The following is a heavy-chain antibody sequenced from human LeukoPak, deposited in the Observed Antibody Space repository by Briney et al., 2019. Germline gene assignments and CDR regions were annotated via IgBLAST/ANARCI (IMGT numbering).Heavy chain of an antibody. CDR1: GFAFNSCA. CDR3: AKRRTGCQYSGLDV. CDR2: ISDSGDTM. Sequence: SGGSLRLSCAASGFAFNSCAMTWVRQSPGKGLEWVSVISDSGDTMLYADSVKGRFTISRDDSKNTLYLQMSSLRADDTAVYYCAKRRTGCQYSGLDVWGQGTTVTVSS. V-gene: IGHV3-23*01. D-gene: IGHD2-2*01. J-gene: IGHJ6*02.